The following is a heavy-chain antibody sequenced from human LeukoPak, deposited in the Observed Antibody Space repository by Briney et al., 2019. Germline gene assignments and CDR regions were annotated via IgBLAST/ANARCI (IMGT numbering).Heavy chain of an antibody. D-gene: IGHD1-26*01. Sequence: TLSLTCTVSGGSISSSSYYWSWIRQPAGKGLEWIGRIYTSGSTNYNPSLKSRVTISVDTSKNQFSLKLSSVTAAETAVYYCARGRGSGSYRDFDYWGQGTLVTVSS. CDR2: IYTSGST. CDR3: ARGRGSGSYRDFDY. J-gene: IGHJ4*02. CDR1: GGSISSSSYY. V-gene: IGHV4-61*02.